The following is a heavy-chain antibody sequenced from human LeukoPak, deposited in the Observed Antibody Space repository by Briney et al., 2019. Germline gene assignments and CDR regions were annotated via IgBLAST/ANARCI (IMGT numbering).Heavy chain of an antibody. CDR1: GFTFSSYA. CDR3: ARFPVLRYFDWLLPYYYYYGMDV. J-gene: IGHJ6*02. CDR2: ISYDGSNK. D-gene: IGHD3-9*01. V-gene: IGHV3-30*04. Sequence: GGSLRLSCAASGFTFSSYAMHWVRQAPGKGLEWVAVISYDGSNKYYADSVKGRFTTSRDNSKNTLYLQMNSLRAEDTAVYYCARFPVLRYFDWLLPYYYYYGMDVWGQGTTVTVSS.